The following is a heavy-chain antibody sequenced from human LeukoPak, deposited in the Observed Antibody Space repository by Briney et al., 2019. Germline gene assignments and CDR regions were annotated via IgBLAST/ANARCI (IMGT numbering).Heavy chain of an antibody. CDR3: AREVGATTYDAFDI. Sequence: GGSLRLSCTASGFTFSSHWMNWVRQAPGKGLEWVSSISSSSSYIYYADSVKGRFTISRDNAKNSLYLQMNSLRAEDTAVYYCAREVGATTYDAFDIWGQGTMVTVSS. D-gene: IGHD1-26*01. V-gene: IGHV3-21*01. CDR1: GFTFSSHW. CDR2: ISSSSSYI. J-gene: IGHJ3*02.